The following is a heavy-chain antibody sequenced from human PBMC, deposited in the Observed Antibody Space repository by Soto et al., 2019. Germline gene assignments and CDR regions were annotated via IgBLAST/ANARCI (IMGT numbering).Heavy chain of an antibody. Sequence: QVQLQESGPGLVEPSQTLSLTCNVSGDSINRGGFYWSWIRQHPEKSLEWIGYIYNSGSSYYNPSLQSRVTMSIDTTKNQFSLRLTSVTAADTAVYFCARGAAVTARWFDPWGQGTPVTVSS. V-gene: IGHV4-31*03. CDR1: GDSINRGGFY. CDR3: ARGAAVTARWFDP. J-gene: IGHJ5*02. CDR2: IYNSGSS. D-gene: IGHD2-21*02.